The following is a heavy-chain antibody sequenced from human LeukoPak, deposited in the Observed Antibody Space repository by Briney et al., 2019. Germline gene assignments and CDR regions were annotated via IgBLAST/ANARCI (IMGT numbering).Heavy chain of an antibody. D-gene: IGHD2-2*02. CDR3: ARVYCSSTSCYTPLFDY. Sequence: PSETLSLTCTVSGGSISSGDYYWSWIRQPPGKGLEWIGYIYYSGSTYCNPSLKSRATISVDTSKNQFSLKLSSVTAADTAVYYCARVYCSSTSCYTPLFDYWGQGTLVTVSS. V-gene: IGHV4-30-4*01. CDR1: GGSISSGDYY. J-gene: IGHJ4*02. CDR2: IYYSGST.